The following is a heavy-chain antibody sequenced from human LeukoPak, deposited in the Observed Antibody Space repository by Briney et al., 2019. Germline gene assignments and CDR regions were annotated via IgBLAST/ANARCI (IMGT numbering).Heavy chain of an antibody. CDR3: ARDFGEMPNY. D-gene: IGHD5-24*01. CDR2: IDPSGGST. J-gene: IGHJ4*02. Sequence: ASVTVSFTASGYTFTRYYMHWVRQAPGQGLEWMGIIDPSGGSTSYAQNFQGGVTMTRDAATSTVYLELSSLRSEDTAVYYCARDFGEMPNYWGQGTLVTVSS. CDR1: GYTFTRYY. V-gene: IGHV1-46*01.